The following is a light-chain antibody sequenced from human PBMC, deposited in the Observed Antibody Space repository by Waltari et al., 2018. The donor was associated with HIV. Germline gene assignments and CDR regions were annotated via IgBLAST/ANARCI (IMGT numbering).Light chain of an antibody. CDR3: QQYYTYPQT. Sequence: IRMTQSPSSFSASTGDSVTITCRASQSISTSLAWYQLKPGKAPKLLIYGASTLQSGVPSRFSGSGSGTDFTLTISCLQSDDFATYSCQQYYTYPQTFGQGTTVEIK. CDR1: QSISTS. J-gene: IGKJ1*01. V-gene: IGKV1-8*01. CDR2: GAS.